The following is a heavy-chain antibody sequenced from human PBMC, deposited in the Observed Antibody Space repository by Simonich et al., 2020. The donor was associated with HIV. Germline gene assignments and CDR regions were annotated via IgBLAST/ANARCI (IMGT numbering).Heavy chain of an antibody. CDR2: INHSGST. J-gene: IGHJ4*02. CDR3: ARGFYQRLYYFDY. V-gene: IGHV4-34*01. CDR1: GGSFSGYY. Sequence: QVQLQQWGAGLLKPSETLSLTCAVDGGSFSGYYWRWIRQPPGKGLEWIGEINHSGSTNYNPSLKSRVTISVDTSKNQFSLKLSSVTAADTAVYYCARGFYQRLYYFDYWGQGTLVTVSS. D-gene: IGHD2-2*01.